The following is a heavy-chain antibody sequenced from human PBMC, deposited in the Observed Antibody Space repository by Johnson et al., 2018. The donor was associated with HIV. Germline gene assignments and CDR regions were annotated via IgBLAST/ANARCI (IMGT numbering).Heavy chain of an antibody. Sequence: QMLLVESGGGVVQPGRSLRLSCAASGFTFSSYAMHWVRQAPGKGLEWVAVISYDGSNKYYADSVKGRFTISRDSSKNTLHLQMNSLNAEDTAMYYCASLPWGLGTVVTVSS. J-gene: IGHJ3*01. CDR1: GFTFSSYA. CDR2: ISYDGSNK. CDR3: ASLP. V-gene: IGHV3-30*14.